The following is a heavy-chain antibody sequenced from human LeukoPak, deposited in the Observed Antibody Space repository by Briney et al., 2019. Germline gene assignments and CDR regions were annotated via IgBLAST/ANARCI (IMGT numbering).Heavy chain of an antibody. V-gene: IGHV3-30-3*02. CDR1: GFTFSSYA. J-gene: IGHJ4*02. Sequence: GGSLRLSCAASGFTFSSYAMHWVRQAPGKGLEWVTVISYDGSNKYYADSVKGRFTISRDSSKNTLFLQMNSLRAEDTAVYYCAKNSVYYGSGSIRGDYFDYWGQGTLVTVSS. D-gene: IGHD3-10*01. CDR2: ISYDGSNK. CDR3: AKNSVYYGSGSIRGDYFDY.